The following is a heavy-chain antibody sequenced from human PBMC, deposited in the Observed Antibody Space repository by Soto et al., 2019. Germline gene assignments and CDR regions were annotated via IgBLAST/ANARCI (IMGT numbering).Heavy chain of an antibody. Sequence: QLQLQASGPGLVKPSETLSLTCTVSGGSLSSSSYYWGWIRQPPGKGLEWIGSGFYSGSTYYNPSLKSRVTISVDTSKNQFSLKLRSVTAADTAVYYCARTLYTSGWHFDYWGQGTLVTVSS. V-gene: IGHV4-39*01. J-gene: IGHJ4*02. CDR3: ARTLYTSGWHFDY. CDR2: GFYSGST. D-gene: IGHD6-19*01. CDR1: GGSLSSSSYY.